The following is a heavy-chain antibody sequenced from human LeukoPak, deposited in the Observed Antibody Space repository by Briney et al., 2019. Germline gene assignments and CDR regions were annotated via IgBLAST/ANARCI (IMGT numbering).Heavy chain of an antibody. D-gene: IGHD3-3*01. CDR2: ISAYNGNT. CDR3: ARGPLPWYDFWSGYYTSWFDP. CDR1: GYTFTSYG. V-gene: IGHV1-18*01. J-gene: IGHJ5*02. Sequence: ASVKVSCKASGYTFTSYGISWVRQAPGQGLEWMGWISAYNGNTNYAQKLQGRVTMTTDTSTSTAYMELRSLRSDDTAVYYCARGPLPWYDFWSGYYTSWFDPWGQGTLVTVSS.